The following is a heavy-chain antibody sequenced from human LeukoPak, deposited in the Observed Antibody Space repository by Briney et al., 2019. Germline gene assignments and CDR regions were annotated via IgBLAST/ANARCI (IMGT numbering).Heavy chain of an antibody. Sequence: SVTVSCKASVGTFSSYAISWVRQAPGQGLEWLGGIVPILGTASYAQKFQGRVAITADESTSTVFMELSSLRADDTAVYYCASNVWLRGGDYWYFDLWGRGTLVTVSS. D-gene: IGHD5-18*01. J-gene: IGHJ2*01. CDR3: ASNVWLRGGDYWYFDL. V-gene: IGHV1-69*01. CDR2: IVPILGTA. CDR1: VGTFSSYA.